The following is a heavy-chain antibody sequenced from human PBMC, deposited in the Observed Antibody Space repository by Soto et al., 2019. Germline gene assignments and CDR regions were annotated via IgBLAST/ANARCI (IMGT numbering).Heavy chain of an antibody. D-gene: IGHD2-2*01. CDR2: ISGYNCNT. CDR1: GYTFRSYG. Sequence: QVQLVQSGPEVKKPGASVKVSCKATGYTFRSYGVTWVRQAPGQGLEWMGWISGYNCNTEYAQKLQGRVTMTTDTSTSTVYTELRSLGSADTAVYYCARDRGVVTSGSAYYFDYWGQGTLVTVSS. J-gene: IGHJ4*02. CDR3: ARDRGVVTSGSAYYFDY. V-gene: IGHV1-18*01.